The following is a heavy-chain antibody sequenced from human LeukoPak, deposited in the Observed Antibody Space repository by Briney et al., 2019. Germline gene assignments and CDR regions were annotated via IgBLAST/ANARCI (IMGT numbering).Heavy chain of an antibody. Sequence: SETLSLTCTLSGDSIRNYYWSWIRQSAGKGMEWIGRIYTSGRTNYNPSLKSRVTISVDTSKNQFSLKLSSVTAADTAVYYCARIGANLQISDWYFDLWGRGTLVTVSS. J-gene: IGHJ2*01. D-gene: IGHD4/OR15-4a*01. CDR2: IYTSGRT. V-gene: IGHV4-4*07. CDR3: ARIGANLQISDWYFDL. CDR1: GDSIRNYY.